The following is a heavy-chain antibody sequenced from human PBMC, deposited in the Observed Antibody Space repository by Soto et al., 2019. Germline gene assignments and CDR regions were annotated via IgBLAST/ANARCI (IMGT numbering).Heavy chain of an antibody. V-gene: IGHV4-59*01. D-gene: IGHD2-15*01. CDR2: IYDDGSA. CDR1: GGSISSSY. Sequence: SETLSLTCTVSGGSISSSYWSWIRQPPGKGLEWLAYIYDDGSANYNPSLKSRATVSLDMSKNQFSLKLTSVTAADTAVYYCARDKYCSGGSCRKNWFDPWGQGTLVTVSS. J-gene: IGHJ5*02. CDR3: ARDKYCSGGSCRKNWFDP.